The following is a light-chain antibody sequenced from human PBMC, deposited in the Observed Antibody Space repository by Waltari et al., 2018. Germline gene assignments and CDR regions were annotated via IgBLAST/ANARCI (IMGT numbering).Light chain of an antibody. Sequence: DNVVTQSPLSLPVTPGEPATISCRSSQSLLHSNGYNYLEWYVQRPGQSPQLLIHLGSTRAPGVPDRFSGSGSGTDFTLKISRVEAEDVGVYYCMQALQTWAFGQGTKVEIK. V-gene: IGKV2-28*01. J-gene: IGKJ1*01. CDR3: MQALQTWA. CDR2: LGS. CDR1: QSLLHSNGYNY.